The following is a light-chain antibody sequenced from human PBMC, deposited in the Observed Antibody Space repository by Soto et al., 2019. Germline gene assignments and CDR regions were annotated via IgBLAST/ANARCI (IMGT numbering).Light chain of an antibody. CDR1: QSVSSSY. CDR3: QQYGGTPPIT. J-gene: IGKJ5*01. V-gene: IGKV3-20*01. Sequence: EIVLTQSPGTLSLSPGERATLSCRASQSVSSSYLAWYQQKPGQAPRFLIYGASSRATGIPDRFSGSGGATDFSLTISRLEPEDFAVYYCQQYGGTPPITFGQGTRLEIK. CDR2: GAS.